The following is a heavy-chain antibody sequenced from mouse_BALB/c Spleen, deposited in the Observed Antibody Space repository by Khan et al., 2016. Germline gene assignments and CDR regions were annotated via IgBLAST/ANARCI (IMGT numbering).Heavy chain of an antibody. CDR1: GFSLTDYG. CDR3: ANNNSPDYDSGYGYFDV. V-gene: IGHV2-6-5*01. J-gene: IGHJ1*01. CDR2: IWGGGST. D-gene: IGHD1-1*01. Sequence: QVQLKQSGPGLVAPSQSLSITCTVSGFSLTDYGVSWIRQPPGKGLEWLGVIWGGGSTYYNSALKSRLSISKDNSKSQVFLNMNSLQTDDKAMYYCANNNSPDYDSGYGYFDVWGAGTTVTVSS.